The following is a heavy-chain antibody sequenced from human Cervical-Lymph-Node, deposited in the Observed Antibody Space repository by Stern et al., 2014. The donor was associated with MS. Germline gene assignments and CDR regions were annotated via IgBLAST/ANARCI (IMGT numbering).Heavy chain of an antibody. V-gene: IGHV3-23*04. CDR1: GFTFSSYA. CDR3: AKDEWKWDAFDI. CDR2: ISGSGDNT. J-gene: IGHJ3*02. Sequence: VKLVQSGGGLVQPGGSLRLSCAASGFTFSSYAMTWVRQAPGKGLEWVSAISGSGDNTYYADSVKGRFALSRDNSKYTLHLQMNSLRAEDTAVYYCAKDEWKWDAFDIWGQGTMVTVSS. D-gene: IGHD3-3*01.